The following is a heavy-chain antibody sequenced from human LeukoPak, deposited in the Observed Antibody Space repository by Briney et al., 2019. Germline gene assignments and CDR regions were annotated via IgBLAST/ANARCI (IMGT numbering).Heavy chain of an antibody. V-gene: IGHV3-23*01. CDR1: GFTFSSYV. CDR3: AKRIQSAMATGY. D-gene: IGHD5-18*01. Sequence: PGRSLRLSCAASGFTFSSYVMHWVRQAPGKGLEWVSDINGSGGSTYYADSVKGRFTISRDNSKNTLYLQMNSLRAEDTAVYYCAKRIQSAMATGYWGQGTLVTVSS. CDR2: INGSGGST. J-gene: IGHJ4*02.